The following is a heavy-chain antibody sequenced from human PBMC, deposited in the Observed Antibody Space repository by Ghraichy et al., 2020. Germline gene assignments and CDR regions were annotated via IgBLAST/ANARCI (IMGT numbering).Heavy chain of an antibody. CDR3: AKDTQLLWFGEFPMDV. V-gene: IGHV3-30*18. J-gene: IGHJ6*04. CDR1: GFTFSSYG. Sequence: GGSLRLSCAASGFTFSSYGMHWVRQAPGKGLEWVAVISYDGSNKYYADSVKGRFTISRDNSKNTLYLQMNSLRAEDTAVYYCAKDTQLLWFGEFPMDVWGKGTTVTVSS. D-gene: IGHD3-10*01. CDR2: ISYDGSNK.